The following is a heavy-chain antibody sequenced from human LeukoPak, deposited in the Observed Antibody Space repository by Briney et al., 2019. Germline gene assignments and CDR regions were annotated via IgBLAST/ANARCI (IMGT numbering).Heavy chain of an antibody. CDR1: GFAFSSFG. V-gene: IGHV3-23*01. CDR2: LSAGGEST. Sequence: GGSLRLSCVASGFAFSSFGMSWVRQAPGQGLEWVSTLSAGGESTHYADSVKGRFTISRDNSKNTLYLQMNSLRAEDTAVYYCAKVRDPPLSGYDLYYFDYWGQGTLVTVSS. J-gene: IGHJ4*02. CDR3: AKVRDPPLSGYDLYYFDY. D-gene: IGHD5-12*01.